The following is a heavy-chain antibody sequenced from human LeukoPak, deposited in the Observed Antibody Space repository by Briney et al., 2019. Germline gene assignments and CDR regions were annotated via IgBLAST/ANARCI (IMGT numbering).Heavy chain of an antibody. D-gene: IGHD3-22*01. V-gene: IGHV3-74*01. CDR3: ARELGVGVIGDAFDI. CDR1: GFTLGSYW. CDR2: VNTDGSST. J-gene: IGHJ3*02. Sequence: GGSLRLSCVVSGFTLGSYWMQWVRQAPGQGLAWVSRVNTDGSSTTYAESVKGRFTISKDNAKNTLYLQMNGLRAEDTAVYYCARELGVGVIGDAFDIWGQGTVVTVSS.